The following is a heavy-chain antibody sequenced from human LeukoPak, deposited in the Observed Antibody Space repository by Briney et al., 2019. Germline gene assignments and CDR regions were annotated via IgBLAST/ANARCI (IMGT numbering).Heavy chain of an antibody. J-gene: IGHJ3*02. D-gene: IGHD6-13*01. Sequence: GRSLRLSCAASGFTFSSYAMHWVRQAPGKGLEWVAVISYDGSNKYYADSVKGRFTISRDNSKNTLYLQMNSLRAEDTAVYYCARQQQRESFDIWGQGTMVTVSS. CDR3: ARQQQRESFDI. CDR2: ISYDGSNK. CDR1: GFTFSSYA. V-gene: IGHV3-30*04.